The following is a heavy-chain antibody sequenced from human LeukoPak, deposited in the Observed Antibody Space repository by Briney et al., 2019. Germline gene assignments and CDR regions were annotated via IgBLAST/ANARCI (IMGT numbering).Heavy chain of an antibody. D-gene: IGHD6-13*01. V-gene: IGHV1-2*02. Sequence: ASVKVSCKASGYTFTYYYMHWVRQAPGQGLEWMGWINPNSGGTNYAQKFQGRVTMTRDTSISTAYMELSRLRSDDTAVYYCASHGAAAGTLGDYWGQGTLVTVSS. CDR2: INPNSGGT. J-gene: IGHJ4*02. CDR1: GYTFTYYY. CDR3: ASHGAAAGTLGDY.